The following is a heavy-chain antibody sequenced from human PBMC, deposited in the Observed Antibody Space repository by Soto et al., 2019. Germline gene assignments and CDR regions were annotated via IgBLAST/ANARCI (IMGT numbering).Heavy chain of an antibody. J-gene: IGHJ3*02. Sequence: EVQLVESGGGLVKPGGSLRLSCAASGFTFSNAWMSWVRQAPGKGLEWVGRIKSKTDGGTTDYAAPVKGRFTISRDDSKNTLYLQMNSLKTEDTAVYYCTTRNYDILTGYYSSAFDIWGQGTMVTVSS. V-gene: IGHV3-15*01. CDR3: TTRNYDILTGYYSSAFDI. CDR1: GFTFSNAW. D-gene: IGHD3-9*01. CDR2: IKSKTDGGTT.